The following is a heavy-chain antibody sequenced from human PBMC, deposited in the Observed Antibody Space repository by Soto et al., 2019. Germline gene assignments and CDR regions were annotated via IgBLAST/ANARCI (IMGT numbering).Heavy chain of an antibody. V-gene: IGHV4-39*02. CDR2: IFYTGTT. D-gene: IGHD2-2*01. CDR3: ARLVVVAPVANA. Sequence: QLKLQESGPGLVKPSETLSLTCSVSGGSINYYSYYWGWLRQPPGKGLEWVGGIFYTGTTYYSPSLKDRVTISVDTSKKSFFLNLTSVTAADTAVYFCARLVVVAPVANAWGQGTLVTVSS. CDR1: GGSINYYSYY. J-gene: IGHJ5*02.